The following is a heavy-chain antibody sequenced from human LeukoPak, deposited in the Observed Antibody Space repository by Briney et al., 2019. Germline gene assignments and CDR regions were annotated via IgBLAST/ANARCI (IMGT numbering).Heavy chain of an antibody. Sequence: GGSLRLSCAASGFTFSDYYMSWIRQAPGKGLEWVSYISSSGSTIYYADSVKGRFTISRDNAKNSLYLQMSSLRAEDTAVYYCAREKFREGDGYRGMDVWGQGTTVTVSS. D-gene: IGHD5-24*01. J-gene: IGHJ6*02. V-gene: IGHV3-11*01. CDR3: AREKFREGDGYRGMDV. CDR1: GFTFSDYY. CDR2: ISSSGSTI.